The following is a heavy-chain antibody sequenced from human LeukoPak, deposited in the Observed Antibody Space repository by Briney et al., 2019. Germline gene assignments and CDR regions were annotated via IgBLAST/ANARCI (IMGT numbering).Heavy chain of an antibody. J-gene: IGHJ4*02. CDR3: ARSKGIQLWYPFDY. CDR2: IYHSGST. D-gene: IGHD5-18*01. V-gene: IGHV4-38-2*02. CDR1: GYSISSGYY. Sequence: PSETLSLTCTVSGYSISSGYYWGWVRQPPGKGLEWIESIYHSGSTYYNPSLKSRVTISVDTSKNQFSLKLSSVTAADTAVYYCARSKGIQLWYPFDYWGQGTLVTVSS.